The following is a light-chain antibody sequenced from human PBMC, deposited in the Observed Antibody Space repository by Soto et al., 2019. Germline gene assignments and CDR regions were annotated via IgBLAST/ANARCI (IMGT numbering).Light chain of an antibody. CDR1: QSISSY. Sequence: DIQMTQSPSSLSASVGDRVTITCRASQSISSYLNWYQQKPVKAPKLLIYAASSLQSGVPSRFSGSGSATDFTLTISSLQPEDFATYYCQQSYSTPWTFGQGTKVEIK. CDR3: QQSYSTPWT. V-gene: IGKV1-39*01. CDR2: AAS. J-gene: IGKJ1*01.